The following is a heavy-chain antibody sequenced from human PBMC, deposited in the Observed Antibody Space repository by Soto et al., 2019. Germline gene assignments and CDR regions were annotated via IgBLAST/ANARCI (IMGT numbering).Heavy chain of an antibody. CDR1: GFSLSTSGVG. V-gene: IGHV2-5*02. CDR3: THSAYSSSWYGVLVDY. CDR2: IYWDDDK. J-gene: IGHJ4*02. D-gene: IGHD6-13*01. Sequence: QITVEESGPTLVTPTETLTLTCTFSGFSLSTSGVGVGWIRQPPGKALEWLALIYWDDDKRYSPSLKTRLTITKDTSKNQVVLTMTNMDPVDTATYYCTHSAYSSSWYGVLVDYWGQGTLVTVSS.